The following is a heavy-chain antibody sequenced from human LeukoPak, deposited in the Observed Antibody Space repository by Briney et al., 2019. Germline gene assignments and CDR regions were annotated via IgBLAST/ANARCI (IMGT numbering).Heavy chain of an antibody. V-gene: IGHV4-59*01. CDR1: GGSISSYY. D-gene: IGHD2-21*01. CDR3: ARAPTGGGDYYADY. J-gene: IGHJ4*02. Sequence: PSETLSLTCTVSGGSISSYYWSWIRQPPGKGLEWLGYIYYSGSTNYNPSLKSRVTISVDTSKNQFSLKLSSVTAADTAVYYCARAPTGGGDYYADYWGQGTLVTVSS. CDR2: IYYSGST.